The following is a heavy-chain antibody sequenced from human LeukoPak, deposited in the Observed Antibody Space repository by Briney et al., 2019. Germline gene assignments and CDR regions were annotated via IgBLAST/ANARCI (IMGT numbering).Heavy chain of an antibody. CDR3: ARFYYDSSGYRYYFDY. V-gene: IGHV4-59*01. CDR1: GGSISSYY. CDR2: IYYSGST. Sequence: SEALSLTCTVSGGSISSYYWSWIRQPPGKGLEWIGYIYYSGSTSYNPSLKSRVTISVDTSKNQFSLKLSSVTAADTAVYYCARFYYDSSGYRYYFDYWGQGTLVTVSS. J-gene: IGHJ4*02. D-gene: IGHD3-22*01.